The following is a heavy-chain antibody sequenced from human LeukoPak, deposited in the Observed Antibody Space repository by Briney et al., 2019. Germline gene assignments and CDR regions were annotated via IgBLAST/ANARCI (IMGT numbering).Heavy chain of an antibody. CDR3: GCGYSVVTFDY. CDR2: INYTGST. CDR1: GGSISSYY. V-gene: IGHV4-59*08. Sequence: SETLSLTCIVSGGSISSYYWSWIRQPPGKGLEWIGFINYTGSTSHNPSLKSRVTISVDTLKNQFSLKLSSVTAADTAVYYCGCGYSVVTFDYWGQGTLVTVSS. D-gene: IGHD5/OR15-5a*01. J-gene: IGHJ4*02.